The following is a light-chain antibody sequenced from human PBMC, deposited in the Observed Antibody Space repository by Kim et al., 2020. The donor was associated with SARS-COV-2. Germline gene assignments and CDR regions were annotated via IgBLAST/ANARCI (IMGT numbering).Light chain of an antibody. V-gene: IGKV3-15*01. J-gene: IGKJ1*01. CDR2: GAS. CDR3: QQHNQWPT. CDR1: QSVASN. Sequence: EIVMTQSPAILSVSPGERATLSCRASQSVASNLAWYQQKRGQAPRLLIYGASTRATGIPARFSGSGSGTVFTLTITSLQSEDFAVYYCQQHNQWPTFGQGTKVDIK.